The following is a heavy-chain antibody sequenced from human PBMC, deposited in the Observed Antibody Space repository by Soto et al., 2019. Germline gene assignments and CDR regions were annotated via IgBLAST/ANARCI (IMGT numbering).Heavy chain of an antibody. V-gene: IGHV4-34*01. CDR1: GGSFSGDY. J-gene: IGHJ6*02. Sequence: SEALSLTGAGYGGSFSGDYWSWIRKPPGKGLEWIGEINHSGSTNSNSSLKSRVTISGDTSKNQLSRKLSSVTAADTAVYYCASRVEQAGDYCAMPVSGQGTTVTAS. D-gene: IGHD1-1*01. CDR2: INHSGST. CDR3: ASRVEQAGDYCAMPV.